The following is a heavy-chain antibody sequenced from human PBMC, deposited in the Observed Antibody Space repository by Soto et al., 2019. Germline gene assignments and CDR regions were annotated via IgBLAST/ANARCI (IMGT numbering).Heavy chain of an antibody. V-gene: IGHV4-31*03. CDR3: ARNHDYSNYDYYYYGMDV. CDR2: IYYSGST. J-gene: IGHJ6*02. Sequence: SETLSLTCTVSGGSISSGGYYWSWIRQHPGKGLEWIGYIYYSGSTYYNPSLKSRVTISVDTSKNQFSLKLSSVTAADTAVYYCARNHDYSNYDYYYYGMDVWGQGTTVTVSS. CDR1: GGSISSGGYY. D-gene: IGHD4-4*01.